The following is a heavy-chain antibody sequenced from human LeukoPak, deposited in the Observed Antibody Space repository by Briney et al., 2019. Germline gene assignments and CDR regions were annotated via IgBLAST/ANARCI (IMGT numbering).Heavy chain of an antibody. V-gene: IGHV3-13*01. CDR1: GFTFKSYD. J-gene: IGHJ6*02. D-gene: IGHD4-17*01. Sequence: GGSLRLSCAASGFTFKSYDMHWVRQAAGEGPEWVSAINTAGDTYYQGSVKGRFTISRENAKNSLYLQMNSLRAEDTAVYYCAKDLGDYGDYLSYGMDVWGQGTTVTVSS. CDR3: AKDLGDYGDYLSYGMDV. CDR2: INTAGDT.